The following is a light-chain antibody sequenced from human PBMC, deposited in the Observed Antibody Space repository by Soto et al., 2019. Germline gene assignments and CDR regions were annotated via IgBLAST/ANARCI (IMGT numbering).Light chain of an antibody. Sequence: DIQMTQSPSSLSASVGDRVTITCRTSKSIKTYLNWYQQKPGKAPKLLIYAASSLQSGVPSRFSGSGSGTDFTLTINSLQPEDFATYYCQQNYNTPLTFGGGTVVEIE. CDR3: QQNYNTPLT. CDR1: KSIKTY. V-gene: IGKV1-39*01. J-gene: IGKJ4*01. CDR2: AAS.